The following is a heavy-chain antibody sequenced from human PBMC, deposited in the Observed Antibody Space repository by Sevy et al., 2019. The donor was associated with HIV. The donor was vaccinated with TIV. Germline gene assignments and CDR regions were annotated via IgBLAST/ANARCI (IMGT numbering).Heavy chain of an antibody. CDR3: ARDLIGSREGWFDP. V-gene: IGHV3-21*01. D-gene: IGHD6-13*01. CDR1: GFTFSSYS. J-gene: IGHJ5*02. Sequence: GGSLRLSCAASGFTFSSYSMNWVRQAPGKGLEWVSSISSSSSYIYYADSVKGRFTISRDNAKNSLYLHMNSLRAEDTAVYYCARDLIGSREGWFDPWGQGTLVTVSS. CDR2: ISSSSSYI.